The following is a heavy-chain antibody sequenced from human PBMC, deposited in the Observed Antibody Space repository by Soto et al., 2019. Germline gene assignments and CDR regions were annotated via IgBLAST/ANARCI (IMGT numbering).Heavy chain of an antibody. Sequence: QVQLVQSGAEVKKPGSSVKVSCKASGGTFSSYAISWVRQAPGQGLEWMGGIIPIFGTANYAQKFQGRVTSTAAESTSTAYRELSRLRSEDTAVYYCARDRLHDFGVAASIGDYWGQGTLVTVSS. CDR3: ARDRLHDFGVAASIGDY. CDR1: GGTFSSYA. D-gene: IGHD3-3*01. V-gene: IGHV1-69*12. CDR2: IIPIFGTA. J-gene: IGHJ4*02.